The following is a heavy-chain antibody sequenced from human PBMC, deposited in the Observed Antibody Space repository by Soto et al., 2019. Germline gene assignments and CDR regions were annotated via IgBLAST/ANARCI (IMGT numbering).Heavy chain of an antibody. D-gene: IGHD1-7*01. Sequence: GASVKVSCKASGYTFTSYGISWVRQATGQGLEWMGWMNPNSGNTAYAQKFQGRVTMTRNTSISTAYMELSSLRSEDTAVYYCARERTGPNYFDYWGQGTLVTVSS. V-gene: IGHV1-8*02. CDR3: ARERTGPNYFDY. CDR2: MNPNSGNT. J-gene: IGHJ4*02. CDR1: GYTFTSYG.